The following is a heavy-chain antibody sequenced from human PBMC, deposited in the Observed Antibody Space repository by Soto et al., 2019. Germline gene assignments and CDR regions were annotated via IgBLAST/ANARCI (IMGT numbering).Heavy chain of an antibody. V-gene: IGHV3-73*02. Sequence: EVQLVETGGGLVQPGGSLKLSCAASGFTFSGSAMHWVRQASGKGLEWVGRIRSKANSYATAYAASVKGRFTISRDDSKNTAYLQMNSLKTEDTAVYYCTVGLGAISDYWGQGTLVTVSS. D-gene: IGHD1-26*01. J-gene: IGHJ4*02. CDR2: IRSKANSYAT. CDR1: GFTFSGSA. CDR3: TVGLGAISDY.